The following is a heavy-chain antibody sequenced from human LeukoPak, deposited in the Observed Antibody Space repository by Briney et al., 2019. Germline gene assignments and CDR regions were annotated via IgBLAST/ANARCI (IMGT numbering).Heavy chain of an antibody. CDR1: GFTFDDYA. D-gene: IGHD1-26*01. V-gene: IGHV3-9*01. Sequence: GRSLRLSCAASGFTFDDYAMHWVRQAPGKGLEWVSGISWNSGSIGYADSVKGRFTISRDNAKNSLYLQMNSLRAEDTALYYCAKDIRVGATTFGMDVWGQGTTVTVS. CDR3: AKDIRVGATTFGMDV. J-gene: IGHJ6*02. CDR2: ISWNSGSI.